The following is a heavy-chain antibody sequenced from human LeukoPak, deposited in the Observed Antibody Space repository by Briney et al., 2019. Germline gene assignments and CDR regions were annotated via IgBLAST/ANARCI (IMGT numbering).Heavy chain of an antibody. D-gene: IGHD2-21*01. CDR1: GITLSNYG. CDR3: AKRGAVIRIILVGFHKEAYYFDS. J-gene: IGHJ4*02. CDR2: ISDSGGRT. V-gene: IGHV3-23*01. Sequence: PGGSLRLSCAVSGITLSNYGTSWVRQAPGKGLEWVAGISDSGGRTNYADSVKGRFTISRDNPKNTLYLQMNSLRAEDTAVYFCAKRGAVIRIILVGFHKEAYYFDSWGQGALVTVSS.